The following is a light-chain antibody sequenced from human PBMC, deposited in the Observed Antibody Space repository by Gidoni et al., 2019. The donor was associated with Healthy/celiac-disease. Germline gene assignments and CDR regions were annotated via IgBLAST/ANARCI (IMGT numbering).Light chain of an antibody. CDR2: EVT. Sequence: QSALTQPPSASGSPGQSLTISCTGTSRDVGAYNYVSWYQQHPGKAPKLMIYEVTKRPSGVPDRFSASKSGNTASLTGSRLQAEDEADYYCASYAGNNNLVFGGGTKLTVL. CDR3: ASYAGNNNLV. CDR1: SRDVGAYNY. V-gene: IGLV2-8*01. J-gene: IGLJ2*01.